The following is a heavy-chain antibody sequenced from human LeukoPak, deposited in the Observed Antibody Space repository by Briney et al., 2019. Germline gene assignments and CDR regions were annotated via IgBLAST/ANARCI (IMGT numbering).Heavy chain of an antibody. V-gene: IGHV7-4-1*02. D-gene: IGHD3-22*01. CDR3: ARVVRGSSVYRYYFDY. CDR1: GYTFISYG. CDR2: INTNTGNP. J-gene: IGHJ4*02. Sequence: ASVKVSCKASGYTFISYGISWVRQAPGQGLEWMGWINTNTGNPTYAQGFTGRFVFSLDTSVSTAYLQISSLKAEDIAVYYCARVVRGSSVYRYYFDYWGQGTLVTVSS.